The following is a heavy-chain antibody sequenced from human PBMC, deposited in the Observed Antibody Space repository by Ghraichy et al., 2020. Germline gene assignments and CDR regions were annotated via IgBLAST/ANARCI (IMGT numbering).Heavy chain of an antibody. J-gene: IGHJ6*03. CDR1: GGTFSSYA. D-gene: IGHD6-13*01. V-gene: IGHV1-69*13. CDR3: ARMNSAAGETCIWCYYMDV. Sequence: SVKVSCKASGGTFSSYAISWVRQAPGQGLEWMGGIIPIFGTANYAQKFQGRVTITADESTSTAYMELSSLRSEDTAVYYCARMNSAAGETCIWCYYMDVWGKGTTVTVSS. CDR2: IIPIFGTA.